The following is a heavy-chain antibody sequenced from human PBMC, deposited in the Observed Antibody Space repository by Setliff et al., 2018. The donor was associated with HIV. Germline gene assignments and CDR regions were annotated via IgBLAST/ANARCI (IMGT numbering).Heavy chain of an antibody. CDR1: GFTFSSYG. D-gene: IGHD3-3*01. CDR3: ARDQFDFWSGYQFFYGMDV. V-gene: IGHV3-30*19. Sequence: GGSLRLSCAASGFTFSSYGMHWVRQAPGKGLEWVAVMSFDGNIKFYADSVKGRFTISRDNSKNTLYLQMNSLRAEDTAVYSCARDQFDFWSGYQFFYGMDVWGQGTTVTVSS. CDR2: MSFDGNIK. J-gene: IGHJ6*02.